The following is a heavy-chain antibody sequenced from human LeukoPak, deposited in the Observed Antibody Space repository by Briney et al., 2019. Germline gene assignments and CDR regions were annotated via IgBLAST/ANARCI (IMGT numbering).Heavy chain of an antibody. D-gene: IGHD2-15*01. CDR2: INPSGGST. V-gene: IGHV1-46*01. J-gene: IGHJ4*02. CDR3: ARDLIVRYCSGGSCYSAVEYYFDY. CDR1: GYTFTSYY. Sequence: ASVKVSCKAPGYTFTSYYMHWVRQAPGQGLEWMGIINPSGGSTSYAQKFQGRVTMTRDMSTSTVYMELSSLRSEDTAVYYCARDLIVRYCSGGSCYSAVEYYFDYWGQGTLVTVSS.